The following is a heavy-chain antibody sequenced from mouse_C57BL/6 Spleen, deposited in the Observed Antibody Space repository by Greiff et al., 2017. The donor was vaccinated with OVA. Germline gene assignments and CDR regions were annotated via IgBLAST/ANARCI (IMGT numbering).Heavy chain of an antibody. CDR1: GFTFSDYG. J-gene: IGHJ4*01. D-gene: IGHD2-12*01. CDR3: ARPIEKRRYYAMDY. Sequence: EVKLMESGGGLVKPGGSLKLSCAASGFTFSDYGMHWVRQAPEKGLEWVAYISSGSSTIYYADTVKGRFTISRDNAKNTLFLQMTSLRSEDTAMYYCARPIEKRRYYAMDYWGQGTSVTVSS. V-gene: IGHV5-17*01. CDR2: ISSGSSTI.